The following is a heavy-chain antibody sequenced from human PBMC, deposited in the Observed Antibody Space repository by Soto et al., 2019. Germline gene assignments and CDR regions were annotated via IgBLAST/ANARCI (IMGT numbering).Heavy chain of an antibody. CDR3: ARDLEPYTSFGP. CDR1: GGSISSYY. D-gene: IGHD3-3*01. CDR2: IYYSGST. V-gene: IGHV4-59*01. Sequence: SETLSLTCTVSGGSISSYYWSWIRQPPGKGLEWIGYIYYSGSTNYNPSLKSRVTISVDTSKNQFSLKLSSVTAADTAVYYCARDLEPYTSFGPWGQGTLVTVSS. J-gene: IGHJ5*02.